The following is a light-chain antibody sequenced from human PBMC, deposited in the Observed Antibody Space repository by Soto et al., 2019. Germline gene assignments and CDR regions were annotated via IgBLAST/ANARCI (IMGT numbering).Light chain of an antibody. Sequence: EIVLTQSPATLSFSPGERATLSCGASADVSSSYVAWYQQKPGQAPRLLIYGASSRATGIPNRFSGSGSGTDFTLTISRLEPEDFAVYYCQQYGNSPQTFGQGTKVDIK. CDR2: GAS. J-gene: IGKJ1*01. V-gene: IGKV3-20*01. CDR1: ADVSSSY. CDR3: QQYGNSPQT.